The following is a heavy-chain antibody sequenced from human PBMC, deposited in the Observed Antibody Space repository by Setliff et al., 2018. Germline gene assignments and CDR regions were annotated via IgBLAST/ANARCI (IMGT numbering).Heavy chain of an antibody. V-gene: IGHV1-69*05. J-gene: IGHJ4*02. D-gene: IGHD3-22*01. CDR1: GGTFSSYT. CDR2: IIPIFATT. CDR3: ATSPYSDTSTYSSNFFDY. Sequence: GASVKVSCKASGGTFSSYTITWMRQAPGQGLEWVGRIIPIFATTDYAQKFQGRVTITTDDSTSTAYMALSSLRSEDTAVYYCATSPYSDTSTYSSNFFDYWGQGTLVTVSS.